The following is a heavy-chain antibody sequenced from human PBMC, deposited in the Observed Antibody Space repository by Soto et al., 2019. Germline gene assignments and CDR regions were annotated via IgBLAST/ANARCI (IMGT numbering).Heavy chain of an antibody. CDR2: ISGSGVNT. Sequence: HPGGSLRLSCAASTIAFSNYAMSWVRQAPGKGLEWVSSISGSGVNTYYADSVKGRFTISRDNSKNTLYLQMNSLRAEDTAVYYCAKERGSSGWLPSIDYWGQGTLVTVSS. CDR3: AKERGSSGWLPSIDY. D-gene: IGHD6-19*01. V-gene: IGHV3-23*01. CDR1: TIAFSNYA. J-gene: IGHJ4*02.